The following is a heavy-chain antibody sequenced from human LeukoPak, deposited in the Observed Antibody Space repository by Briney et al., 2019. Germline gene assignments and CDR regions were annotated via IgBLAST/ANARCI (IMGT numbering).Heavy chain of an antibody. V-gene: IGHV1-2*02. CDR2: INPNSGST. CDR1: GYSFTGYF. CDR3: ARDPVTGKADAFDI. J-gene: IGHJ3*02. D-gene: IGHD1-14*01. Sequence: ASVKVSCKASGYSFTGYFMHWVRQAPGQGPEWMGWINPNSGSTDYAQKFQGRVTMTRDTSISTAYMELSRLTSDDTAVYYCARDPVTGKADAFDIWGQGTMVTVSS.